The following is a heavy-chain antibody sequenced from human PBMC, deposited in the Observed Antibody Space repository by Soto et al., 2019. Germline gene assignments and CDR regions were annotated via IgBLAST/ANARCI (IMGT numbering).Heavy chain of an antibody. CDR2: IKKDGGAK. J-gene: IGHJ4*02. CDR3: ARDHIVPASGQDY. Sequence: GGSLRLSCAASGFTFSSYVMSWVRQAPGKGLEWVANIKKDGGAKYYVDSMKGRFTISRDNANNSLYLQINSLRAEDTAVYYCARDHIVPASGQDYWGQGALVTVSS. CDR1: GFTFSSYV. V-gene: IGHV3-7*04. D-gene: IGHD2-8*01.